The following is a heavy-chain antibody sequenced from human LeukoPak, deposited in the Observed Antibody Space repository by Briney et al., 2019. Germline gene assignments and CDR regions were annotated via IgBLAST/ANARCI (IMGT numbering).Heavy chain of an antibody. CDR2: ISDRAST. CDR1: GDSMSNYY. D-gene: IGHD2-15*01. V-gene: IGHV4-59*01. CDR3: ARDVCSGGTCYFDY. Sequence: PETLSLTCSVSGDSMSNYYWTWVRQPPGKALESIGYISDRASTYYSPSLKRRPTISADTSKTQIPLKLTSVTAADTAVYYCARDVCSGGTCYFDYWGRGTLVSVSS. J-gene: IGHJ4*02.